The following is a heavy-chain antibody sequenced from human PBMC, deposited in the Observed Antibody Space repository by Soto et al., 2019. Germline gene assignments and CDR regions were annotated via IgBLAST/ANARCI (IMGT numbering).Heavy chain of an antibody. Sequence: GGSLTLSCAASGFTFSSYGMHWVRQAPGKGLEWVAVISYDGSNKYYADSVKGRFNISRDNSKNTLYLQMKSLRAEDTAVYYCAKDLMVRGDVFDYWGQGTLVTVSS. D-gene: IGHD3-10*01. CDR3: AKDLMVRGDVFDY. CDR1: GFTFSSYG. CDR2: ISYDGSNK. V-gene: IGHV3-30*18. J-gene: IGHJ4*02.